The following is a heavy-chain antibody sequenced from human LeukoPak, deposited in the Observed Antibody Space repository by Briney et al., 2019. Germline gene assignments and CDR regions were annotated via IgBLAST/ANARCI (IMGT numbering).Heavy chain of an antibody. J-gene: IGHJ5*02. CDR3: ARLSVLPYYYGSGNFRLQGFDP. CDR1: DGSFSGYY. V-gene: IGHV4-34*01. CDR2: INHSGST. D-gene: IGHD3-10*01. Sequence: SETLSLTCAVYDGSFSGYYWNWIRQPPGKGLEWIGEINHSGSTNYNPSLKSRVTISLDASKNQFSLKLSSMTAADTAVYYCARLSVLPYYYGSGNFRLQGFDPWGQGTLVTVSS.